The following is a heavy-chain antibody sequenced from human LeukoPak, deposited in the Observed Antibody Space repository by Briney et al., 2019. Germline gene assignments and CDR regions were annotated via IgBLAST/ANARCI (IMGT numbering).Heavy chain of an antibody. J-gene: IGHJ4*02. V-gene: IGHV3-13*05. CDR3: AKANSRADSSSWHSYYFDY. D-gene: IGHD6-13*01. Sequence: GGSLRLSCAASGFTFSSYDMHWVRQATGKGLEWVSAFGTAGDPYYPGSVKGRFTISRENAKNSLYLQMNSLRAGDTAVYYCAKANSRADSSSWHSYYFDYWGQGTLVTVSS. CDR2: FGTAGDP. CDR1: GFTFSSYD.